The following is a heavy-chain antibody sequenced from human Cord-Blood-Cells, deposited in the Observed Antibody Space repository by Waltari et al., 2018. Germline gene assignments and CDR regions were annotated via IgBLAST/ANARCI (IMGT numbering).Heavy chain of an antibody. Sequence: EVQLVETGGGLIQPGGSLRLSCAASGFPVSSNYMSWVRQAPGKGLEWVSVIYSGGSTYYADSVKGRFTISRDNSKNTLYLQMNSLRAEDTAVYYCARVGPAAAGLYGMDVWGQGTTVTVSS. CDR2: IYSGGST. V-gene: IGHV3-53*02. J-gene: IGHJ6*02. CDR1: GFPVSSNY. D-gene: IGHD6-13*01. CDR3: ARVGPAAAGLYGMDV.